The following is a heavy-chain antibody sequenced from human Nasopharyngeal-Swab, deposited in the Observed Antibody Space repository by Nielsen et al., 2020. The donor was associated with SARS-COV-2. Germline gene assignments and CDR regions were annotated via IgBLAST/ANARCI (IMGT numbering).Heavy chain of an antibody. D-gene: IGHD3-16*01. CDR1: GFTFSSYA. CDR2: ISGSGGST. CDR3: ARDAGDGDY. V-gene: IGHV3-23*01. Sequence: ESLKISCAASGFTFSSYAMSWVRQAPGKGLEWVSAISGSGGSTYYADSVKGRFTISRDNSKNTLYLQMNSLRAEDTAVYYCARDAGDGDYWGQGTLVTVSS. J-gene: IGHJ4*02.